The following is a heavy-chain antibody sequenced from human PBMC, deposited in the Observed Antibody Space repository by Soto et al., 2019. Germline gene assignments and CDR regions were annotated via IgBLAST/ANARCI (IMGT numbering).Heavy chain of an antibody. J-gene: IGHJ4*02. CDR3: ARDFDYFDY. D-gene: IGHD3-3*01. CDR2: VYYLGRT. CDR1: SASFKSGSYY. Sequence: ETLSLTCTVSSASFKSGSYYWSWIRQPPGKGLEWIGYVYYLGRTNYNPSLKSRVTISMDTSRRQFSLWLSSVTAADTAIYYCARDFDYFDYWGQGTLVTVSS. V-gene: IGHV4-61*01.